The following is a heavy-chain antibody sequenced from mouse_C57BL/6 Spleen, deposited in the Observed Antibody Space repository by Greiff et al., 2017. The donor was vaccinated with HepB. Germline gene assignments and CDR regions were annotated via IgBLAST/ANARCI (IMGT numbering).Heavy chain of an antibody. J-gene: IGHJ2*01. CDR2: ISYDGSN. CDR3: ARGNYYGSSHFDY. CDR1: GYSITSGYY. D-gene: IGHD1-1*01. Sequence: EVQLQQSGPGLVKPSQSLSLTCSVTGYSITSGYYWNWIRQFPGNKLEWMGYISYDGSNNYNPSLKNRISITSDTSKNQFFLKLNSVTTEYTATYYCARGNYYGSSHFDYWGQGTTLTVSS. V-gene: IGHV3-6*01.